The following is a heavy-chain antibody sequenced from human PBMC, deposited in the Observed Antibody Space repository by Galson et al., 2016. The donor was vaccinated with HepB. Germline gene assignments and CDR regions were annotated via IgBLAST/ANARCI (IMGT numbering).Heavy chain of an antibody. V-gene: IGHV4-38-2*02. J-gene: IGHJ2*01. Sequence: SETLSLTCSVSGDSIGSGYYWGWIRQPPGKGLEWIGSVYHTGSTYHNPSLKSRLSIELDTFKNQFSLTLTSVTATDTAVYFCARVAIVGVTDYWYFDLWGRGTLVIVSS. CDR2: VYHTGST. CDR1: GDSIGSGYY. D-gene: IGHD1-26*01. CDR3: ARVAIVGVTDYWYFDL.